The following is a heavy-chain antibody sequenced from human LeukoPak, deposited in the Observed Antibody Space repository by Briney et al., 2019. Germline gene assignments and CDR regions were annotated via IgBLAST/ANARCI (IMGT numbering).Heavy chain of an antibody. D-gene: IGHD3-22*01. Sequence: ASVKVSCKASGYTFTSYYMHWVRQAPGQGLEWMGIINPSGGSTSYAQKFQGRVTMTRDTSTSTAYMELSSLRSEDTAVYYCARVPPYYYDSSGYYYDAFDIWGQGTMVTVSS. J-gene: IGHJ3*02. CDR3: ARVPPYYYDSSGYYYDAFDI. V-gene: IGHV1-46*01. CDR2: INPSGGST. CDR1: GYTFTSYY.